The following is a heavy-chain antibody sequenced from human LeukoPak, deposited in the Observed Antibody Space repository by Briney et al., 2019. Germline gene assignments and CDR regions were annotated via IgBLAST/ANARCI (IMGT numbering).Heavy chain of an antibody. Sequence: PGGSLRLSCAASGFTFSSYSMNWVRQAPGKGLEWVSSISSSSSYIYYADSVKGRFTISRDNAKNSLYLQMNSLRAEDTAVYYCARDRGFGEPHDYWGQGTLATVSS. CDR3: ARDRGFGEPHDY. CDR2: ISSSSSYI. CDR1: GFTFSSYS. J-gene: IGHJ4*02. V-gene: IGHV3-21*01. D-gene: IGHD3-10*01.